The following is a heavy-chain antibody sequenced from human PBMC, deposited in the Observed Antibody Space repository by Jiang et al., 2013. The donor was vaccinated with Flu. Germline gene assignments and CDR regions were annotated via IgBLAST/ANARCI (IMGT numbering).Heavy chain of an antibody. CDR2: INHSGST. D-gene: IGHD2-15*01. CDR3: ARHGGVVVGTGKDVFDI. Sequence: LLKPSETLSLTCAVYGGSFSGYYWSWIRQPPGKGLEWIGEINHSGSTNYNPSLKSRVTISVDTSKNQFSLKLSSVTAADTAMYYCARHGGVVVGTGKDVFDIWGQGTVVTVSS. J-gene: IGHJ3*02. CDR1: GGSFSGYY. V-gene: IGHV4-34*01.